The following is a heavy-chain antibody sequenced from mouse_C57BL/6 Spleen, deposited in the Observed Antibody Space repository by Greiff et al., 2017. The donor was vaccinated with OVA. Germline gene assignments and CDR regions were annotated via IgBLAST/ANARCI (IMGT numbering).Heavy chain of an antibody. D-gene: IGHD2-10*01. CDR2: IRSKSNNYAT. CDR1: GFSFNTYA. V-gene: IGHV10-1*01. CDR3: VRGGAYYGLDY. J-gene: IGHJ2*01. Sequence: EVQLVESGGGLVQPKGSLKLSCAASGFSFNTYAMNWVRQAPGKGLEWVARIRSKSNNYATYYADSVKDRFTISGDDSESMLYLQMNNLKTEDTAMYYCVRGGAYYGLDYWGQGTTLTVSS.